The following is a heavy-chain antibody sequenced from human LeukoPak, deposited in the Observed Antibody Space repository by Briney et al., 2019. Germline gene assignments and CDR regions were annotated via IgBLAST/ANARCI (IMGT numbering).Heavy chain of an antibody. CDR2: IYYTGTT. Sequence: SESLSLTCTVSGDPIRSSYWSWIRQPPGKGLGWIGYIYYTGTTTYNPSLKSRVTISVDTSKNQFSLNLSSVTAADTAVYYCARVSRRYFQHWGQGTLVTV. J-gene: IGHJ1*01. V-gene: IGHV4-59*01. CDR3: ARVSRRYFQH. CDR1: GDPIRSSY.